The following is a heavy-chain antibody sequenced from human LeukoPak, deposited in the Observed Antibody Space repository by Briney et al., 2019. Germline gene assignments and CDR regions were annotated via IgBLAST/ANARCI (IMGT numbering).Heavy chain of an antibody. V-gene: IGHV5-51*01. CDR1: GYSFTSYW. J-gene: IGHJ3*02. Sequence: RESLKISCKGSGYSFTSYWIGWVRQMPGKGLEWMGIIYPGDSDTRYSPSFQGQVAISADKSISTAYLQWSSLKASDTAMYYCARRKSGGSDAFDIWGQGTMVTVSS. CDR2: IYPGDSDT. CDR3: ARRKSGGSDAFDI. D-gene: IGHD2-15*01.